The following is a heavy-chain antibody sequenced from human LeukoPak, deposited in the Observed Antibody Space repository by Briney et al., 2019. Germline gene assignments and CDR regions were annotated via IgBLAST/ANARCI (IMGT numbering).Heavy chain of an antibody. J-gene: IGHJ5*02. CDR2: ISGSGDNT. Sequence: GGSLRLSCAASGFTFSLYAMSWVRQTPGKGLEWISTISGSGDNTYYAESVKGRFTISRDNSRNTLYLRMKSLRAEDTAMYYCAKESTVTPGNVNWFDPWGQGTLVTVSS. V-gene: IGHV3-23*01. CDR3: AKESTVTPGNVNWFDP. CDR1: GFTFSLYA. D-gene: IGHD4-17*01.